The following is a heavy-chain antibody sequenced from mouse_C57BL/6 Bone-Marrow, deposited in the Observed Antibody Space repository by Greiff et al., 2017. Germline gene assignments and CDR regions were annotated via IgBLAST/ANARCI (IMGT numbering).Heavy chain of an antibody. D-gene: IGHD2-2*01. CDR2: IDPSDSYT. CDR3: ARVYGYGCAY. CDR1: GYTFTSYW. Sequence: QVQLQQPGAELVKPGASVKLSCKASGYTFTSYWMQWVKQRPGQGLEWIGEIDPSDSYTNYNQKFKGKATLTVDTSSSTAYMQLSSLTSEDSAVYYCARVYGYGCAYWGKGTLVTVSA. J-gene: IGHJ3*01. V-gene: IGHV1-50*01.